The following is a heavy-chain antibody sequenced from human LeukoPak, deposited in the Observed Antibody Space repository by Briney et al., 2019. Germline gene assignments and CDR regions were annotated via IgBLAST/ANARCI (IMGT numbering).Heavy chain of an antibody. Sequence: SETLSLTCTVSGGSISSYYWSWIRQPPGKGLEWIGYLYYSGSTNYNPSLKSRVTISVDTSKNQFSLKLSSVTAADTAVYYCARHSPYGDYAHYYYYYGMDVWGQGTTVTVSS. D-gene: IGHD4-17*01. CDR3: ARHSPYGDYAHYYYYYGMDV. V-gene: IGHV4-59*08. J-gene: IGHJ6*02. CDR1: GGSISSYY. CDR2: LYYSGST.